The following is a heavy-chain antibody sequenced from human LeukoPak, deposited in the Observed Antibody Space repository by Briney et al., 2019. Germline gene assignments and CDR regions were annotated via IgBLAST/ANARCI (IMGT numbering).Heavy chain of an antibody. CDR2: ISSVITTK. V-gene: IGHV3-48*04. Sequence: PGGSLRLSCAASGFSFSTYSMNWVRQAPGKGLEWVSYISSVITTKYYADSVKGRFTISRDNAKNSLYLQMNSLRAEDTAVYYCARDETVAGIDYWGQGTLVTVSS. CDR1: GFSFSTYS. D-gene: IGHD6-19*01. CDR3: ARDETVAGIDY. J-gene: IGHJ4*02.